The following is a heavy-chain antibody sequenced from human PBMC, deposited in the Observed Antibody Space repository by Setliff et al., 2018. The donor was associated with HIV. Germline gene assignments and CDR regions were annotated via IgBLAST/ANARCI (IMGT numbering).Heavy chain of an antibody. Sequence: SSETLSLTCAVYGGSFSGYYWSWIRQPPGKGLEWIGEINHSGSTNYNPSLKSRVTISVDTSKNQFSLKLSSVTAADTAVYYCASVGGYFDIFDNWGQGTLVTVSS. CDR2: INHSGST. J-gene: IGHJ4*02. V-gene: IGHV4-34*01. CDR3: ASVGGYFDIFDN. D-gene: IGHD3-9*01. CDR1: GGSFSGYY.